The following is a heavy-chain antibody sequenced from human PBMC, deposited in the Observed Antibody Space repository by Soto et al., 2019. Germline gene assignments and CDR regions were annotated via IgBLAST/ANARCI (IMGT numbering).Heavy chain of an antibody. J-gene: IGHJ6*02. V-gene: IGHV3-21*01. D-gene: IGHD3-22*01. Sequence: LRLSCAASGFTFSSYSMNWVRQAPGKGLEWVSSISSSSSYIYYADSVKGRFTISRDNAKNSLYLQMNSLRAEDTAVYYCARPSSGRAYYYYYGMDVWGQGTTVTVSS. CDR2: ISSSSSYI. CDR3: ARPSSGRAYYYYYGMDV. CDR1: GFTFSSYS.